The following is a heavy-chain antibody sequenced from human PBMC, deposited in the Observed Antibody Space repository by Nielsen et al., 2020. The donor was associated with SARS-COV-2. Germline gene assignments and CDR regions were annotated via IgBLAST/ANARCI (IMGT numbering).Heavy chain of an antibody. CDR1: GYTFTSYA. D-gene: IGHD2-2*01. Sequence: ASVKVSCKASGYTFTSYAMNWVRQAPGQGLEWMGWINTNTGNPTYAQGFTGRFVFSLDTSVSTAYLQISSLKAEDTAVYYCARWGKTGYCRSTSCYRYYYYYGMDVWGQGTTVTVSS. CDR2: INTNTGNP. V-gene: IGHV7-4-1*02. J-gene: IGHJ6*02. CDR3: ARWGKTGYCRSTSCYRYYYYYGMDV.